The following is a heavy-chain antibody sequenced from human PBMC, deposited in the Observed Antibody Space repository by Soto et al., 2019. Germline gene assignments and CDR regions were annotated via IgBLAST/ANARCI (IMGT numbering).Heavy chain of an antibody. V-gene: IGHV3-30*18. J-gene: IGHJ4*02. D-gene: IGHD2-15*01. Sequence: GGSLRLSCAASGFTFSSYGMHWVRQGPGKGLEWVAVISYDGSNKYYADSVKGRFTISRDNSKNTLYLQMNSLRAEDTAVYYCAKERDIVVVVAPLDYWGQGTLVTVSS. CDR2: ISYDGSNK. CDR3: AKERDIVVVVAPLDY. CDR1: GFTFSSYG.